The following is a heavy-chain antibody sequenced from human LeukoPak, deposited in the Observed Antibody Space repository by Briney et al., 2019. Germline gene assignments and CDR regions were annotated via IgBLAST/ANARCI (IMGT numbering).Heavy chain of an antibody. CDR1: GYSISSGYY. CDR2: IYHSGST. V-gene: IGHV4-38-2*01. J-gene: IGHJ4*02. CDR3: ARMYSSGWYYGY. Sequence: PSETLSLTCAVSGYSISSGYYWDWIRRPPGKGLEWIGSIYHSGSTYYNPSLKSRVTISVDTSKNQFSLKLSSVTAADMAVYYCARMYSSGWYYGYWGQGTLVTVSS. D-gene: IGHD6-19*01.